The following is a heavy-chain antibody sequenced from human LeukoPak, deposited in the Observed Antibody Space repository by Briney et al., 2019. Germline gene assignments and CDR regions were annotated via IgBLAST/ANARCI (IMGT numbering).Heavy chain of an antibody. D-gene: IGHD6-19*01. V-gene: IGHV3-30-3*01. Sequence: GGSLRLSCAASGYSFNAYAMHWVRQAPGKGLEWVAVISYDGSNKYYADSVKGRFTISRDNSKNTLYLQMNSLRAEDTAVYYCARDVRSIAVAGTPFDYWGQGTLVTVSS. CDR1: GYSFNAYA. CDR2: ISYDGSNK. CDR3: ARDVRSIAVAGTPFDY. J-gene: IGHJ4*02.